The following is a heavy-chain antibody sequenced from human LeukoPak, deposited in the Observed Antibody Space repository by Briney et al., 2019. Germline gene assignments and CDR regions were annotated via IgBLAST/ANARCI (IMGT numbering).Heavy chain of an antibody. CDR3: ARCGGDCYFDY. Sequence: PGGSLRLSCAASGFTFSSYWMHWVRQAPGKGLVWVSRINSDGSSTSYADSVKGRFTISRDNAKNTLYLQMNSLRAEDTAVYYCARCGGDCYFDYWGQGTLVTVSS. J-gene: IGHJ4*02. D-gene: IGHD2-21*02. CDR1: GFTFSSYW. CDR2: INSDGSST. V-gene: IGHV3-74*01.